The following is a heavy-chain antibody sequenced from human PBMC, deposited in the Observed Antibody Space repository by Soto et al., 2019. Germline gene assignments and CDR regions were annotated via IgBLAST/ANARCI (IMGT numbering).Heavy chain of an antibody. CDR2: ITGSGDTT. D-gene: IGHD6-19*01. CDR1: GFTFNTYA. V-gene: IGHV3-23*01. J-gene: IGHJ4*02. CDR3: ARGFWALAGTLYFDY. Sequence: EVQLLESGGDLVQPGESLRLSCAASGFTFNTYAMNWVRQAPGKGLEWISVITGSGDTTYYADSVKGRFTISRDNSKNALYLQMNSLRAEDTATYYCARGFWALAGTLYFDYWGQGTLVTVSS.